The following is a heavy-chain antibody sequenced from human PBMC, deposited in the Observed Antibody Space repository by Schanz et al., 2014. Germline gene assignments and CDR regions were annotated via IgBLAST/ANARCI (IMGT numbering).Heavy chain of an antibody. D-gene: IGHD3-10*01. CDR2: IKSDGSST. CDR1: GFTFSSHW. V-gene: IGHV3-74*01. J-gene: IGHJ3*02. CDR3: AKGRFGELSAFDI. Sequence: EVQLVQSGGGLVQPGGSLRLSCAASGFTFSSHWMHWVRQDPGKGLVWVARIKSDGSSTSYADSVKGRFTISRDNSKNTLYLQMNSLRAEDTAVYYCAKGRFGELSAFDIWGQGTMVTVSS.